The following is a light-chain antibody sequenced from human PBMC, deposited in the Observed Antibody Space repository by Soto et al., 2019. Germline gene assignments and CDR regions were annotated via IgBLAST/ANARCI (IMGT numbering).Light chain of an antibody. J-gene: IGLJ1*01. CDR2: GVS. V-gene: IGLV2-14*01. CDR1: RSDIGSYNY. CDR3: ISYTGSSTSDV. Sequence: QSVLTQPASVSGSPGQSITISCSGTRSDIGSYNYVAWYQQFPGKTPKILIYGVSNRPSGVSSRFSGSKSGNTASLTISGLQAEDEADYYCISYTGSSTSDVFGSGTMVTVL.